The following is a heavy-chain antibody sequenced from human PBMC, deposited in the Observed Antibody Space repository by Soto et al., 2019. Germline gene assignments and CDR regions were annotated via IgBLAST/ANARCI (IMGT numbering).Heavy chain of an antibody. D-gene: IGHD3-3*01. CDR2: IIPILGTI. V-gene: IGHV1-69*06. CDR3: ARGKEWVQPSNLYYFDY. J-gene: IGHJ4*02. Sequence: QVQLVQSGAEVKTPGSSVRVSCKTAGRTFLISAIAWVRQAPGQGLEWMGGIIPILGTIHIAQKVQGRVNFTADRFMSTAYMARPSMRSEDTAPCSCARGKEWVQPSNLYYFDYWGQGSQVIVSS. CDR1: GRTFLISA.